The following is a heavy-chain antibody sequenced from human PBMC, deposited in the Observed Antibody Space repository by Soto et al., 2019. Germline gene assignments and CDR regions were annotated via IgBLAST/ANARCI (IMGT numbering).Heavy chain of an antibody. CDR2: IYNSGST. CDR3: ARGPYGSGTKPYYFDY. V-gene: IGHV4-59*01. J-gene: IGHJ4*02. CDR1: GGSISSYY. Sequence: QVQLQESGPGLVKPSETLSLTCTVSGGSISSYYWSWIRQPPGKGLEWIGLIYNSGSTNYNPSLSVRAALSVDTHRNRFPLILTSVTAADTAVYYCARGPYGSGTKPYYFDYWGQGTLVTVSS. D-gene: IGHD3-10*01.